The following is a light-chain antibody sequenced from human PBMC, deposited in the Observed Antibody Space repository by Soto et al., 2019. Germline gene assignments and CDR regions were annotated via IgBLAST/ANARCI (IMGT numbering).Light chain of an antibody. CDR3: QQSYDVRLS. V-gene: IGKV1-39*01. CDR1: QNIADY. CDR2: GAS. Sequence: DIQMTQSPSSLSASVGDRVTITCRASQNIADYLNWYQHKPGKAPNLLIHGASNLQTGVPSRFSGSGSGTDFTLTISSLQPEDFAPYYCQQSYDVRLSFDGGTK. J-gene: IGKJ4*01.